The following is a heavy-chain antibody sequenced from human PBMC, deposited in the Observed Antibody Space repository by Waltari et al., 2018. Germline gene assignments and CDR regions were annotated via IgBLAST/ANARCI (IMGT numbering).Heavy chain of an antibody. CDR2: ISISSSYI. D-gene: IGHD3-10*01. CDR3: AREERRGRAGY. Sequence: EVQLVESGGGLVKPGGSLRLPCAASGFTFSSYSMNWVRQAPGKGLEWVSSISISSSYIYYADSVKGRFTTSRDNAKNSLSLQMKSLRAEDTAGYYWAREERRGRAGYWGQGTLVTVSS. J-gene: IGHJ4*02. CDR1: GFTFSSYS. V-gene: IGHV3-21*01.